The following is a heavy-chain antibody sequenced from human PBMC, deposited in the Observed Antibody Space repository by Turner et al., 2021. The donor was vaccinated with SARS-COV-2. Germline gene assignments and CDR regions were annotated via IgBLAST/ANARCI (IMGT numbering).Heavy chain of an antibody. CDR3: ARRRGMDV. CDR2: IKEDGSEK. J-gene: IGHJ6*02. V-gene: IGHV3-7*01. Sequence: EVPLVESGGGLVQPGGFLILSCAASGFTFSSFWMSWVRQGPGKGQEWVANIKEDGSEKYYVDSGKGRFTISRDNDKNSVYRQKNSLRAEDTAVYYCARRRGMDVWGQGTTVTVSS. CDR1: GFTFSSFW.